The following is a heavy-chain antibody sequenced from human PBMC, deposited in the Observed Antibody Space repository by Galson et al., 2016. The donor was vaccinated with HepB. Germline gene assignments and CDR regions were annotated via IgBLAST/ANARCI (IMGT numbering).Heavy chain of an antibody. CDR3: ARAKGWFEDLSHPWFDP. CDR2: IKQDGSEK. V-gene: IGHV3-7*04. Sequence: SLRLSCAASGFTFINYWMSWVRQAPGKGLEWVANIKQDGSEKSYVDSVKGRFTVSRDNAKNSLYLQMNSLRAEDTAVYYCARAKGWFEDLSHPWFDPWGQGTLVIVAS. D-gene: IGHD3-10*01. J-gene: IGHJ5*02. CDR1: GFTFINYW.